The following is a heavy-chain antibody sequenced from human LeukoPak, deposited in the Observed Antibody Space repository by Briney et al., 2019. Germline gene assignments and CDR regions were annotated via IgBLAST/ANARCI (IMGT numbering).Heavy chain of an antibody. V-gene: IGHV4-4*07. J-gene: IGHJ3*02. CDR2: IYTSGST. CDR1: GGSISSYY. Sequence: SETLSLTCTVSGGSISSYYWSWIRQPAGKGLEWIGRIYTSGSTNYNPSLKSRVTMSVDTSKNQFSLKLSSVTAAHTAVYYCAREREQQLGDDAFDIWGQGTMVTVSS. D-gene: IGHD6-13*01. CDR3: AREREQQLGDDAFDI.